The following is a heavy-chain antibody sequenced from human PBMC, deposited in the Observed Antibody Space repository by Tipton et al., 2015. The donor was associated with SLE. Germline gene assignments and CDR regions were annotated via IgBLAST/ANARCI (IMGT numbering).Heavy chain of an antibody. D-gene: IGHD3-16*01. V-gene: IGHV4-59*08. CDR2: IYYSGST. Sequence: TLSLTCTVSGGSISSHYWSWIRQPPGKGLEWIGYIYYSGSTNYNPALTSRVTISVDTSKNQFSLKLSSVTAADTAVYYCARLWAYWGQGTLVTVSS. CDR1: GGSISSHY. J-gene: IGHJ4*02. CDR3: ARLWAY.